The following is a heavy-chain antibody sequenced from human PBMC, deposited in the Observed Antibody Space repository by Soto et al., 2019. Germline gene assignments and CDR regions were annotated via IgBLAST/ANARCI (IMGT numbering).Heavy chain of an antibody. J-gene: IGHJ4*02. Sequence: SETLSLTCTVSGGSISRYYWSWIRQPPGKGLEWIGYIYYSGSTNYNPSLKSRVTISVDTSKNQFSLKLSSVTAVDTAVYYCAREWELPFEYWGQGTLVTVSS. CDR3: AREWELPFEY. CDR1: GGSISRYY. V-gene: IGHV4-59*01. CDR2: IYYSGST. D-gene: IGHD1-26*01.